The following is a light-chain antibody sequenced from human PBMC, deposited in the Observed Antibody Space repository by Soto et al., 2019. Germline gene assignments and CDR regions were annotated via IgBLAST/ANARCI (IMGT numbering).Light chain of an antibody. CDR2: DVH. Sequence: QSVLTQPRSVSGSPGQSVTISCTGTSSDVGHYNYVSWYQQFPGKAPQLIIFDVHKRPSGVPDRFSGSKSGNTASLTISGLQAEDEADYYCCSYAGDFLYVFGSGTKVTV. V-gene: IGLV2-11*01. CDR3: CSYAGDFLYV. CDR1: SSDVGHYNY. J-gene: IGLJ1*01.